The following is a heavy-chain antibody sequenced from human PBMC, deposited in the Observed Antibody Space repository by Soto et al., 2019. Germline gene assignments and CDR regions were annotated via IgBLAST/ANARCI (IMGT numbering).Heavy chain of an antibody. CDR2: IHTGDSDT. Sequence: EXLKISCKISGYXCASYCIVWVRHMPGKGLECLAIIHTGDSDTIYSPSFQGKVTISAEKSISTAYLKGTRVKSSDTAIYYCARHLRGYGMYVWGQGSTAPVSS. D-gene: IGHD3-10*01. V-gene: IGHV5-51*01. CDR3: ARHLRGYGMYV. J-gene: IGHJ6*02. CDR1: GYXCASYC.